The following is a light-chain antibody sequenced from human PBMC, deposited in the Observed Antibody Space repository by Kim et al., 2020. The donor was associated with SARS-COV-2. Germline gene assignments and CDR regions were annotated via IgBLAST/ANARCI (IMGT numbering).Light chain of an antibody. CDR1: SLRSYY. Sequence: SSELTQDPAVSVALGQTVRITCQGDSLRSYYASWYQQKPGQAPLLVIYGKNNRPSGIPDQFSGSSSGNTASLTITGAQAEDEADYYCNSRDSSGNHYVFG. V-gene: IGLV3-19*01. J-gene: IGLJ1*01. CDR2: GKN. CDR3: NSRDSSGNHYV.